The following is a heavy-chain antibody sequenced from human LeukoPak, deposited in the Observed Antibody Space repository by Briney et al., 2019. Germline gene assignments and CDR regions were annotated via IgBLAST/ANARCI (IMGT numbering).Heavy chain of an antibody. CDR1: GYTFTAYY. CDR2: VSPNNGGT. D-gene: IGHD3-16*01. J-gene: IGHJ4*02. CDR3: ARSDVLYASQGEARYFNH. Sequence: ASVKVSCKASGYTFTAYYIHWVRQAPGQRLEWMGWVSPNNGGTNYAQEFQGRVTMTRDTSISTLYMDLNSLRSDDTAVYYCARSDVLYASQGEARYFNHWGQGTLVTVSS. V-gene: IGHV1-2*02.